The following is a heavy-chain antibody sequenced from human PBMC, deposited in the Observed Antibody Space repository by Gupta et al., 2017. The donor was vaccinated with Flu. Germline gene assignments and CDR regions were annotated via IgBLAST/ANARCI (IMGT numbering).Heavy chain of an antibody. V-gene: IGHV4-39*01. Sequence: WGWIRQHPGKALGWIGNFYDGGSTYYNPSLESRVTISGDTSRTQFSLKLNSLTAADTAVYFCARHKNSYDSSGPPGWFDTWGQGTLVTVSS. CDR3: ARHKNSYDSSGPPGWFDT. CDR2: FYDGGST. D-gene: IGHD3-22*01. J-gene: IGHJ5*02.